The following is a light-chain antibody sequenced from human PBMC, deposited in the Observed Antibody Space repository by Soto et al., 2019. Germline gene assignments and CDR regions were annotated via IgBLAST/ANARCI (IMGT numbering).Light chain of an antibody. CDR3: QHYNSYSEA. V-gene: IGKV3-15*01. CDR2: GAS. Sequence: EIVLTQSPATLSLSPGERASLSCRASQSVSSNLAWYQQKPGQAPRLLIYGASTRATGIPARFSGSGSGTEFTLTISGLQSEDSAVYYCQHYNSYSEAFGQGTRWIS. CDR1: QSVSSN. J-gene: IGKJ1*01.